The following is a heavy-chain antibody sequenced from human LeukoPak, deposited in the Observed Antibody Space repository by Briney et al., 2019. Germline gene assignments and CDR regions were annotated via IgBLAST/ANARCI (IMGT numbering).Heavy chain of an antibody. CDR1: GHTSTSYD. CDR3: ARDFLAAAGTT. Sequence: ASVRVSCRASGHTSTSYDINWVRQATGQGVEWMGRMKPNSGNTGYAQKFQGRVTMTRNTSISTAYMELSSLRSEDTAVYYCARDFLAAAGTTWGQGTLVTVSS. CDR2: MKPNSGNT. D-gene: IGHD6-13*01. J-gene: IGHJ4*02. V-gene: IGHV1-8*01.